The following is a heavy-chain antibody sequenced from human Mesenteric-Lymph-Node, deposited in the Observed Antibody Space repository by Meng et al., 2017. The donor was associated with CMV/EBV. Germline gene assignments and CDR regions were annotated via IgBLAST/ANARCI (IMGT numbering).Heavy chain of an antibody. Sequence: ESLKISCAASGFTFSSYSVNWVRQAPGKGLAWVSSISSSSSYIYYADSVKGRFTISRDNSKNTLNLQMNSLRAEDTAVYYCASLAILLYFGGRDYWGQGALVTVSS. CDR2: ISSSSSYI. CDR3: ASLAILLYFGGRDY. CDR1: GFTFSSYS. V-gene: IGHV3-21*04. J-gene: IGHJ4*02. D-gene: IGHD3-10*01.